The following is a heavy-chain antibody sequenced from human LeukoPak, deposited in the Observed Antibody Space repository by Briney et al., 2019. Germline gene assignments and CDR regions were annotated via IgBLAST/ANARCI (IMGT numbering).Heavy chain of an antibody. CDR3: AKELVHDY. CDR2: ISGSGGST. V-gene: IGHV3-23*01. D-gene: IGHD6-13*01. CDR1: GFTFSNAW. Sequence: PGGSLRLSCATSGFTFSNAWMNWVRQAPGKGLEWVSAISGSGGSTYYADSVKGRFTISRDNSKNTLYLQMNSLRAEDTAVYYCAKELVHDYWGQGTLVTVSS. J-gene: IGHJ4*02.